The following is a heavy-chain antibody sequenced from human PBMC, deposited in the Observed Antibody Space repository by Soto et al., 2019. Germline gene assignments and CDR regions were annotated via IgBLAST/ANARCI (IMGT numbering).Heavy chain of an antibody. CDR1: GFSFSGYS. CDR2: ISSLSTPR. V-gene: IGHV3-48*02. CDR3: AREDILGARSFDY. J-gene: IGHJ4*02. Sequence: GGSLRLSCAASGFSFSGYSMNWVRQAPGKGLEWISYISSLSTPRYYAESVEGRFIISGDNAKNSLYLQMNSLRDEDTAVYFCAREDILGARSFDYWGQGTLVTVSS. D-gene: IGHD1-26*01.